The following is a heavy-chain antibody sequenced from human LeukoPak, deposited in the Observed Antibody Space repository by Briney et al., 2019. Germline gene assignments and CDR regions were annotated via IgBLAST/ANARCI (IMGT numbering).Heavy chain of an antibody. D-gene: IGHD3/OR15-3a*01. CDR3: ARVSWYYDFWCSYYMDV. CDR1: GGSFSGYY. V-gene: IGHV4-34*01. Sequence: SETLSLTCAVYGGSFSGYYWSWIRQPPGKGLEWIGEINHSGSTNYNPSLKSRVTISVDTSKNKFHLKLSSVTAADTAVYYCARVSWYYDFWCSYYMDVWGKGTTVTVSS. J-gene: IGHJ6*03. CDR2: INHSGST.